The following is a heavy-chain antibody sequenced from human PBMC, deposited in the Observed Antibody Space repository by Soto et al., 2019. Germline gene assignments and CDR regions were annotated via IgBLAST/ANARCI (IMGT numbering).Heavy chain of an antibody. J-gene: IGHJ6*03. D-gene: IGHD3-3*01. V-gene: IGHV4-39*01. CDR1: GGSISSSSYY. CDR2: IYYSGST. Sequence: SETLSLTCTVSGGSISSSSYYWGWIRQPPGKGLEWIGSIYYSGSTYYNPSLKSRVTITVDTSKNQFSLKLSSVTAADTAVYYCVGVVIIIDYYYMDVWGKGTTVTVSS. CDR3: VGVVIIIDYYYMDV.